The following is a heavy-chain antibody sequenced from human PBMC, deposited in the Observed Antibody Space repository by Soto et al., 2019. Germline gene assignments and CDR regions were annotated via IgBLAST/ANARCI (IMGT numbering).Heavy chain of an antibody. CDR3: ARGRYFDWLFPYYFDY. V-gene: IGHV3-7*01. J-gene: IGHJ4*02. D-gene: IGHD3-9*01. CDR2: IKQDGSEK. CDR1: GFTFSSYW. Sequence: GGSLRLSCAASGFTFSSYWMSWVRQAPGKGLEWVANIKQDGSEKYYVDSVKGRFTISRDNAKNSLYLQMNSLRAEDTAVYYCARGRYFDWLFPYYFDYWGQGTLVTVSS.